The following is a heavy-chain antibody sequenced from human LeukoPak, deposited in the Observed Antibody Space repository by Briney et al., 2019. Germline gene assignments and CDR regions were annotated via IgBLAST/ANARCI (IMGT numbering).Heavy chain of an antibody. CDR2: ISGSGGST. CDR1: GFTFSSYA. D-gene: IGHD6-19*01. J-gene: IGHJ4*02. Sequence: PGGSLRLSCAASGFTFSSYAMSWVRQAPGKGLEWVSAISGSGGSTYYADSVKGRFTISRDNSKNTLYLQMNSLRAEDTAVYYCARDNIFEGIAVAGAFDYWGQGTLVTVSS. CDR3: ARDNIFEGIAVAGAFDY. V-gene: IGHV3-23*01.